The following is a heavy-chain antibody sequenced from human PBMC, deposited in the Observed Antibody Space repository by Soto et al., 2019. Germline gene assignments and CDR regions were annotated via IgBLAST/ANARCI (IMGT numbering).Heavy chain of an antibody. CDR2: IYYSGST. D-gene: IGHD2-2*03. J-gene: IGHJ6*02. V-gene: IGHV4-39*01. CDR1: GGSISSSSYY. Sequence: SETLSLTCTVSGGSISSSSYYWGWIRQPPGKGLEWIGSIYYSGSTYYNPSLKSRVTISVDTSKNQFSLKLSSVTAADTAVYYCARLGYCRSTSCYEDYYYYGMDVWGQGTTVTVSS. CDR3: ARLGYCRSTSCYEDYYYYGMDV.